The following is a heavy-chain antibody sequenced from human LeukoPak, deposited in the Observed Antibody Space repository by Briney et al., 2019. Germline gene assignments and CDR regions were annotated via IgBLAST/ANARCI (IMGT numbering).Heavy chain of an antibody. Sequence: GASVKVSCKASGYTFFGYYLHWVRQAPGQGLEWMGWINPNSGGTNSAQKFQGRVTMTRDTSIITAYMELSRLRSDDTAVYFCARGYYDSSDYEYFHHWGQGTLVTVSS. CDR3: ARGYYDSSDYEYFHH. CDR2: INPNSGGT. J-gene: IGHJ1*01. V-gene: IGHV1-2*02. D-gene: IGHD3-22*01. CDR1: GYTFFGYY.